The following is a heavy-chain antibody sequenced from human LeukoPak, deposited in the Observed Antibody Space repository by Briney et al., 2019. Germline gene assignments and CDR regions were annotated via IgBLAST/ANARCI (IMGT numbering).Heavy chain of an antibody. J-gene: IGHJ6*03. CDR3: AKEYGYDYNYFYSTDV. CDR1: GFTFSSYG. CDR2: RRYDGSNK. V-gene: IGHV3-30*02. D-gene: IGHD1-1*01. Sequence: GGSLRLSCAASGFTFSSYGIHWVRQAPGKGLEWVAFRRYDGSNKYHADSVKGRFTISRDNSKNTVYLQMNSLRAEDTAVYFCAKEYGYDYNYFYSTDVWGKGTTVTISS.